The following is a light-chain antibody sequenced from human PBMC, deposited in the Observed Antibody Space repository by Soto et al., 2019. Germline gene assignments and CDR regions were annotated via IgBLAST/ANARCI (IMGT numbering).Light chain of an antibody. J-gene: IGKJ5*01. CDR1: QSISTW. Sequence: DIQMTQSPSTLSASVGDRVTITCRASQSISTWLAWYQQKPGEAPNLLIFDASTLEGGVPSGFSGSESGTEFNLTISSLQPDDFAPYSCHQYNSYPITFGQGTRLENK. CDR3: HQYNSYPIT. CDR2: DAS. V-gene: IGKV1-5*01.